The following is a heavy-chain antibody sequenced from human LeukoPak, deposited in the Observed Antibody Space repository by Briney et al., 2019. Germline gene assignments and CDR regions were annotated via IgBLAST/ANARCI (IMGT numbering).Heavy chain of an antibody. CDR1: GFTFSSYA. D-gene: IGHD6-19*01. J-gene: IGHJ5*02. CDR2: ISGSGGST. V-gene: IGHV3-23*01. CDR3: AKAPAVADFNWFDP. Sequence: QTGGSLRLSCAASGFTFSSYAMSWVRQAPGKGLEWVSAISGSGGSTYYADSVKGRFTTSRDNSKNTLYLQMNSLRAEDTAVYYCAKAPAVADFNWFDPWGQGTLVTVSS.